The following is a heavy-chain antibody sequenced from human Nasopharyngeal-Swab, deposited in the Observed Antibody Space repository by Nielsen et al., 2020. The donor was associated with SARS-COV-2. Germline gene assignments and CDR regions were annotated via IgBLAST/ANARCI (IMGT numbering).Heavy chain of an antibody. V-gene: IGHV1-18*01. CDR2: ISAYNGNT. J-gene: IGHJ6*02. D-gene: IGHD5-18*01. Sequence: WVRQAPGQGLEWMGWISAYNGNTNYAQKLQGRVTMTTDTSASTAYMELRSLRSDDTAVYYCARASSPIQLWPPMYYYYGMDVWGQGTTVTVSS. CDR3: ARASSPIQLWPPMYYYYGMDV.